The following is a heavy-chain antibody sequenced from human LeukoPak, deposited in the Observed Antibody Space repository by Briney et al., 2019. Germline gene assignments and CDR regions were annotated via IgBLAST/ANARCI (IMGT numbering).Heavy chain of an antibody. CDR3: ATGRLGYCSSTSCYTLDY. J-gene: IGHJ4*02. V-gene: IGHV1-24*01. Sequence: ASVKVSCKVSGYTLTELSMHWVRQAPGKGLEWMGGFDPEDGETIYAQKFQGRVTMTEDTSTDTAYMELSSLRSEDTAVYYCATGRLGYCSSTSCYTLDYWGQGTLVTVSS. D-gene: IGHD2-2*02. CDR2: FDPEDGET. CDR1: GYTLTELS.